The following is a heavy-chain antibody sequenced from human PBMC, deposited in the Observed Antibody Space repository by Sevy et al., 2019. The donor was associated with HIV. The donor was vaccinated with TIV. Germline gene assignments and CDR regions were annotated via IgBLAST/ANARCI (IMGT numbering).Heavy chain of an antibody. CDR2: ISSSSSTI. Sequence: GGSLRLSCAASGFTFSSYSMNWVRQAPGKGLEWVSYISSSSSTIYYADSVKGRFTISRDNAKNSLYLQMNSLRAEDTAVYYCARGCSGGSCYVHAFDIWGQGTMVTVSS. CDR3: ARGCSGGSCYVHAFDI. CDR1: GFTFSSYS. J-gene: IGHJ3*02. D-gene: IGHD2-15*01. V-gene: IGHV3-48*01.